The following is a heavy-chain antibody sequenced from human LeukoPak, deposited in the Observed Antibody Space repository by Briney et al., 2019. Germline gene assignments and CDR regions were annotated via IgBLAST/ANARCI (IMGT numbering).Heavy chain of an antibody. Sequence: SETLSLTCTVSGGSISSYYWSWIRQPAGKGLEWIGRIYTSGSTNYNPSLKSRVTMSVDTSKNQFSPKLSSVTAADTAVYYCATSPLYSSSSVNYYYYYYMDVWGKGTTVTVSS. CDR1: GGSISSYY. D-gene: IGHD6-6*01. V-gene: IGHV4-4*07. CDR3: ATSPLYSSSSVNYYYYYYMDV. CDR2: IYTSGST. J-gene: IGHJ6*03.